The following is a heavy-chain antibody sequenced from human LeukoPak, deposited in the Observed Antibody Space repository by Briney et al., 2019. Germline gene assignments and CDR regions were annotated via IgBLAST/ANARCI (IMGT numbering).Heavy chain of an antibody. CDR1: GGTFSSYA. V-gene: IGHV1-69*05. CDR3: ARDRAVAAFVIDY. CDR2: IIPIFGTA. Sequence: ASVKVSCKASGGTFSSYAISWVRQAPGQGREWMGRIIPIFGTANYAQKFQGRVSITTDESTSTAYMELSSLRSEDTAVYYCARDRAVAAFVIDYWGQGTLVTVSS. J-gene: IGHJ4*02. D-gene: IGHD6-19*01.